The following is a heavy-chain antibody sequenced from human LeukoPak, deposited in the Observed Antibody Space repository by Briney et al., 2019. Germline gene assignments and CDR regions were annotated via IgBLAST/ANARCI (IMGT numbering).Heavy chain of an antibody. CDR2: INSRSDTI. V-gene: IGHV3-21*06. CDR1: GFTFSSYT. CDR3: ASDVMVRNWFDP. J-gene: IGHJ5*02. D-gene: IGHD3-10*01. Sequence: PGGSLRLSCAASGFTFSSYTMHWVRQAPGKGLDWVSSINSRSDTIFYAESVRGRFTISRDNVKNSLYLQLNSLRVEYTAIYYCASDVMVRNWFDPWGQGTLVTVSS.